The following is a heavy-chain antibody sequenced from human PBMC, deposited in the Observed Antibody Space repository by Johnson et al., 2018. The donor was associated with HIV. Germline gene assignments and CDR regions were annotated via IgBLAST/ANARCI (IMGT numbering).Heavy chain of an antibody. CDR2: IWFDGSIQ. CDR3: ARCYYDSGGYADAFDI. Sequence: QVQLVESGGGVVQPGRSLRLSCAASGFTFSTYGMHWVRQAPGRGLEWVAVIWFDGSIQYYADSVKGRFTISRDNSKNTLYLQMNSLRAEDTAVYYCARCYYDSGGYADAFDICGQGTMVTVSS. V-gene: IGHV3-33*08. CDR1: GFTFSTYG. D-gene: IGHD3-22*01. J-gene: IGHJ3*02.